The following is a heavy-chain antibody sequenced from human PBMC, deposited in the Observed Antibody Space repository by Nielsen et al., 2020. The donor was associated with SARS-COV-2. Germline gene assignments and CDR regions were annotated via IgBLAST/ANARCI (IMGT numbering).Heavy chain of an antibody. J-gene: IGHJ6*02. CDR2: ISYDGNNK. V-gene: IGHV3-30*19. Sequence: GGSLRLSCAASGFTFSNFGIHWVRQAPGKGLEWVAVISYDGNNKYYADSVKGRITISRDNSKNTLYLQMHSLRPEDTAVYYCAKDGSRVVAGSSFGMDVWGQGTTVTVSS. CDR1: GFTFSNFG. CDR3: AKDGSRVVAGSSFGMDV. D-gene: IGHD2-2*01.